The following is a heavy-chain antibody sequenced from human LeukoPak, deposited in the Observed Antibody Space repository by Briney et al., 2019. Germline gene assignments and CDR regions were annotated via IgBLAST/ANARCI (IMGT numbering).Heavy chain of an antibody. CDR2: IHESGSYQ. J-gene: IGHJ5*02. CDR1: GFTFNNYW. V-gene: IGHV3-7*01. D-gene: IGHD5-18*01. CDR3: ARDIPGGASFLDQ. Sequence: GGSLRLSCAASGFTFNNYWMTWVRQAPGKGLEWVAHIHESGSYQNYVDSVRGRFTVSRDNTKRVLHLQMDSLRAEDTAVYYCARDIPGGASFLDQWGQGTLVTVSS.